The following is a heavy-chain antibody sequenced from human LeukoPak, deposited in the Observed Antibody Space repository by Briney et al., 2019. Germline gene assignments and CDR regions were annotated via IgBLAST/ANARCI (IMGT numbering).Heavy chain of an antibody. CDR1: GFTFSSYG. CDR3: AELGITMIGGV. CDR2: ISSSGSTI. V-gene: IGHV3-48*04. D-gene: IGHD3-10*02. Sequence: GGSLRLSCAASGFTFSSYGMHWVRQAPGKGLEWVSYISSSGSTIYYADSVKGRFTISRDNAKNSLYLQMNNLRAEDTAVYYCAELGITMIGGVWGKGTTVTISS. J-gene: IGHJ6*04.